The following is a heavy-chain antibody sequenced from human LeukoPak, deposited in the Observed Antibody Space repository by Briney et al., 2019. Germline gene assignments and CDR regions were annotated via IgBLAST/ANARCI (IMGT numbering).Heavy chain of an antibody. CDR2: IKQGGSEK. J-gene: IGHJ4*02. V-gene: IGHV3-7*01. CDR1: GFTFSSYW. D-gene: IGHD3/OR15-3a*01. Sequence: PGGSLRLSCAASGFTFSSYWMSWVRQAPGKGLEWVANIKQGGSEKYYVDSVKGRFTISRDSAKNSLYLQMNSLRAEDTAVYYCARGRRDFWTFDYWGQGTLVTVSS. CDR3: ARGRRDFWTFDY.